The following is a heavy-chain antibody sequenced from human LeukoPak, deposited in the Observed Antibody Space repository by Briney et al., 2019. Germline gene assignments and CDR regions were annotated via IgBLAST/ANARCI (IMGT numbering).Heavy chain of an antibody. J-gene: IGHJ5*02. V-gene: IGHV1-69*13. CDR3: ARDFTIFGVPTGFDP. CDR2: IIPIFGTA. Sequence: GASVKVSCKASGGTFSSYAISWVRQAPGQGLEWMGGIIPIFGTANYAQKFQGRVTITADESTSTAYMELSSLRSEDTAVYYCARDFTIFGVPTGFDPWGQGTLVTASS. D-gene: IGHD3-3*01. CDR1: GGTFSSYA.